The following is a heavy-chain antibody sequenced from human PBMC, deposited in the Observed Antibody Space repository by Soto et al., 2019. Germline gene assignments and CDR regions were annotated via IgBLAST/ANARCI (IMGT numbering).Heavy chain of an antibody. CDR1: GFTFSSYG. CDR3: TRVNKYGDYEFLDY. D-gene: IGHD4-17*01. V-gene: IGHV3-33*01. Sequence: QVQLVESGGGVVQPGRSLRLSCAASGFTFSSYGMHWVRQAPGKGLEWVAVIWYDGSNKYYADSVKGRFTISRDNSKNYLYLQMNSLRAEDTAVYYCTRVNKYGDYEFLDYWGQGTLVTVSS. J-gene: IGHJ4*02. CDR2: IWYDGSNK.